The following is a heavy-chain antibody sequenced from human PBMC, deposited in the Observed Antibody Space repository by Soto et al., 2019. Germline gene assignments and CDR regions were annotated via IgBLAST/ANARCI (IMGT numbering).Heavy chain of an antibody. CDR1: GFTFSSYS. V-gene: IGHV3-48*02. CDR3: ARASYYYDSSGYYSVFDY. D-gene: IGHD3-22*01. Sequence: EVQLVESGGGLVQPGGSLRLSCAASGFTFSSYSMNWVRQAPGKGLEWVSYISSSSSTIYYADSVKGRFTISRDNAKNSLYLQMNSLRDEDTAVYYCARASYYYDSSGYYSVFDYWGQGTLVTVSS. CDR2: ISSSSSTI. J-gene: IGHJ4*02.